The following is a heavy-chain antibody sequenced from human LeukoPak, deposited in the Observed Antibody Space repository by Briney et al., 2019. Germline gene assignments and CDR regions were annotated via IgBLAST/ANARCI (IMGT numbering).Heavy chain of an antibody. CDR3: TRGSSSQYFQH. V-gene: IGHV1-18*01. CDR2: ISAYSGNT. J-gene: IGHJ1*01. D-gene: IGHD6-6*01. Sequence: ASVKVSCKASNYTFSNYPISWVRQAPGQRLEWLGWISAYSGNTNYAQKVQGRVTMTTDRSTSTAYMEPASLRPDDTAIYYCTRGSSSQYFQHWGQGTLVTVSS. CDR1: NYTFSNYP.